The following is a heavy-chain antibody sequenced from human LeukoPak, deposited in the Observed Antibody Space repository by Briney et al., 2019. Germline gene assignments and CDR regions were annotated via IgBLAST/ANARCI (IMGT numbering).Heavy chain of an antibody. CDR1: GGSISSSSYY. Sequence: SETLSLTCTVSGGSISSSSYYWGWIRQPPGKGLEWIGSIYYSGSTYYNPSLKSRVTISVDTSKNQFSLKLSSVTAADTAVHYCASLEYSSGWTDYWGQGTLVTVSS. CDR3: ASLEYSSGWTDY. D-gene: IGHD6-19*01. CDR2: IYYSGST. J-gene: IGHJ4*02. V-gene: IGHV4-39*01.